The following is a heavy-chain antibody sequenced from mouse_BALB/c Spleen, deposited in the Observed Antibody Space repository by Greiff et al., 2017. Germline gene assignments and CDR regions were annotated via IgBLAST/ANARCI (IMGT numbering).Heavy chain of an antibody. V-gene: IGHV1S22*01. CDR1: GYTFTSYW. CDR2: IYPGSGST. Sequence: LQQPGSELVRPGASVKLSCKASGYTFTSYWMHWVKQRHGQGLEWIGNIYPGSGSTNYDEKFKSKGTLTVDTSSSTAYMHLSSLTSEDSAVYYCTRGGYFPYYAMDYWGQGTSVTVSS. J-gene: IGHJ4*01. CDR3: TRGGYFPYYAMDY. D-gene: IGHD2-3*01.